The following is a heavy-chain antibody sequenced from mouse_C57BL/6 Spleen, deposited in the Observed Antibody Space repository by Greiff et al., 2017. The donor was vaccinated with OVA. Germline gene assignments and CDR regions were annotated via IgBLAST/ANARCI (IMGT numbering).Heavy chain of an antibody. V-gene: IGHV2-2*01. D-gene: IGHD1-1*01. CDR1: GFSLTSYG. Sequence: VQLQQSGPGLVQPSQSLSITCTVSGFSLTSYGVHWVRQSPGKGLEWLGVIWSGGSTDYNAAFISRLSISKDNSKSQVFFKMNRLQADDTAIYYCARRDPYYGSSLWYFDVWGTGTTVTVSS. CDR2: IWSGGST. J-gene: IGHJ1*03. CDR3: ARRDPYYGSSLWYFDV.